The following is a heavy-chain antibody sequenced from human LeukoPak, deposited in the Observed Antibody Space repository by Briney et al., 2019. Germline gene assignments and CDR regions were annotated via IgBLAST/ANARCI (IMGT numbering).Heavy chain of an antibody. Sequence: ASVKVSCKASGYTFTSYGISWVRQAPGQGLEWMGWISAYNGNTNYAQKLQGRVTMTTDTSTSTAYMELRSLRSDDTAAYYCARARPMTTVTTSWFDPWGQGTLVTVSS. J-gene: IGHJ5*02. V-gene: IGHV1-18*01. CDR2: ISAYNGNT. D-gene: IGHD4-17*01. CDR1: GYTFTSYG. CDR3: ARARPMTTVTTSWFDP.